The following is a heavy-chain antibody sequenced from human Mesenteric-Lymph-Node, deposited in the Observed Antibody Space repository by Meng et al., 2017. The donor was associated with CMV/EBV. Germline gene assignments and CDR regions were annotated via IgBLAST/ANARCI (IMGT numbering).Heavy chain of an antibody. V-gene: IGHV4-39*01. CDR3: ARQGSGHFYFDN. Sequence: SETLSLTCTVSGGSVSGSRNYWGWIRQPPGKGLEWIGSIFYTGSTYYNPSLKSRVTIFVDTSKNQFSLKLSSVTAADTAVYYCARQGSGHFYFDNWGQGTLVTVSS. CDR1: GGSVSGSRNY. J-gene: IGHJ4*02. CDR2: IFYTGST. D-gene: IGHD2-15*01.